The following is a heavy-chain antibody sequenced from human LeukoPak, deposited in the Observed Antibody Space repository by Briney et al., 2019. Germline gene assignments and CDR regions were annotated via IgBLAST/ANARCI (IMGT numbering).Heavy chain of an antibody. CDR3: ARERWHCRVNCYSVYYYALDV. Sequence: AASVKVSCKGSGYTFTNYAVHWVRQAPGQRLEWLGWINPGNGDTKYSQNFQGRVTVTSDTSAATAYVELNSLTSEDTAVYYCARERWHCRVNCYSVYYYALDVWGQGTTVTVSS. CDR2: INPGNGDT. CDR1: GYTFTNYA. V-gene: IGHV1-3*01. D-gene: IGHD2-15*01. J-gene: IGHJ6*02.